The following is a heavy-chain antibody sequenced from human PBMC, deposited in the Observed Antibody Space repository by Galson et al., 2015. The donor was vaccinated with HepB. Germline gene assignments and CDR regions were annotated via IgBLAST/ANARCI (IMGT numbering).Heavy chain of an antibody. CDR3: ARTRRVVVNPNRGWFDP. D-gene: IGHD3-22*01. CDR2: INHSGST. J-gene: IGHJ5*02. Sequence: LSLTCAVYGGSFSGYYWSWIRQPPGKGLEWIGEINHSGSTNYNPSLKGRVTISVDTSKNQFSLKLSSVTAADTAVYYCARTRRVVVNPNRGWFDPWGQGTLVTVSS. V-gene: IGHV4-34*01. CDR1: GGSFSGYY.